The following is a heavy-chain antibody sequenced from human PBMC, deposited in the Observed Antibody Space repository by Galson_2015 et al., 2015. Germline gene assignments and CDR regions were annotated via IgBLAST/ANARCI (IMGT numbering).Heavy chain of an antibody. CDR3: ARGGRDTGSTFYYYYYMDV. Sequence: SLRLSCAASGFTVSSNYMSWVRQAPGKGLEWVSVIYSGGSTYYADSVKGRFTISRDNSKNTLYLQMNSLRAEDTAVYYCARGGRDTGSTFYYYYYMDVWGKGTTVTVSS. V-gene: IGHV3-53*01. CDR1: GFTVSSNY. J-gene: IGHJ6*03. CDR2: IYSGGST. D-gene: IGHD2-21*01.